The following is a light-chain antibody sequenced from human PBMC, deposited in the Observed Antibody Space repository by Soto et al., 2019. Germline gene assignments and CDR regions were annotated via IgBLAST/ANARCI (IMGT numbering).Light chain of an antibody. CDR3: SSNVGNNNRYV. Sequence: QSALTQPPSASGSPGQSVTISCTGTSSDVGGYNFVSWYQQHPGKAPKLMIYEVNKRPSGVPNRFSGSKSGNTASLTVSGLQAEDEADSYCSSNVGNNNRYVFGTGTKLTVL. V-gene: IGLV2-8*01. CDR1: SSDVGGYNF. CDR2: EVN. J-gene: IGLJ1*01.